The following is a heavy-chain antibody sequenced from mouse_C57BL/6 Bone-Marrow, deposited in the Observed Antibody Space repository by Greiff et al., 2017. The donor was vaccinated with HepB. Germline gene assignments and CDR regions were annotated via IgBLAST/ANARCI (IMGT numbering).Heavy chain of an antibody. Sequence: EVKLVESGPGLVKPSQSLSLTCSVTGYSITSGYYWNWIRQFPGNKLEWMGYISYDGSNNYNPSLKNRISITRDTSKNQFFLKLNSVTTEDTATYYCARRTYYSTLFDYWGQGTTLTVSS. CDR3: ARRTYYSTLFDY. V-gene: IGHV3-6*01. J-gene: IGHJ2*01. CDR2: ISYDGSN. D-gene: IGHD2-5*01. CDR1: GYSITSGYY.